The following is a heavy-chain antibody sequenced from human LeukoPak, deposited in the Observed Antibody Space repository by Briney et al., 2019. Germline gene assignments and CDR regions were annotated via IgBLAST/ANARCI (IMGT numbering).Heavy chain of an antibody. V-gene: IGHV4-59*08. CDR3: ARHGGVSLDY. Sequence: PSETLSLTCTVSGGSISSYYWSWIRQPPGKGLEWIGYIYYSGSTNYNPSLKSRVTISVDTSKNQFSLKLSSVTAADTAVYYCARHGGVSLDYWGQGTLVTVSS. D-gene: IGHD3-16*01. CDR2: IYYSGST. CDR1: GGSISSYY. J-gene: IGHJ4*02.